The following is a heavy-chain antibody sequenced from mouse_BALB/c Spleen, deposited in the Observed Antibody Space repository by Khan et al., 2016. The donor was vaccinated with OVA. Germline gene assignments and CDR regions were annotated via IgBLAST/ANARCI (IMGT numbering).Heavy chain of an antibody. V-gene: IGHV1-7*01. Sequence: QVQLKESGAELAKPGASVKMSCKASGYTFTSYWMHWVKQRPGQGLEWIGYINPSTGYTEYNQKFKDKATLTADKSSSTAYMQLSSLTSEDSAVNYCARLYYGSSPDYWGQGTTLTVSS. CDR3: ARLYYGSSPDY. CDR2: INPSTGYT. J-gene: IGHJ2*01. D-gene: IGHD1-1*01. CDR1: GYTFTSYW.